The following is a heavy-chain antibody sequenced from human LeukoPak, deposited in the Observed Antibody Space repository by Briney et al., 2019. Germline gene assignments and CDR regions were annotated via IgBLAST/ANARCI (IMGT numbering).Heavy chain of an antibody. Sequence: GESLKISCKGSGYNFTSYWIGLVRQMPGKGLEWMGTIYPGDSDTRYSPSFQGQVTISVDKSISTAYLQWSSLKASDTAMYYCAKRHTGYDYFDYWGQGTLVTVSS. CDR1: GYNFTSYW. D-gene: IGHD5-12*01. CDR2: IYPGDSDT. V-gene: IGHV5-51*01. J-gene: IGHJ4*02. CDR3: AKRHTGYDYFDY.